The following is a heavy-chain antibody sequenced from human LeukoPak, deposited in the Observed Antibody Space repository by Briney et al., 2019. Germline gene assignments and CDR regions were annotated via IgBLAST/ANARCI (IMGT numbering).Heavy chain of an antibody. CDR1: GGSISSYY. Sequence: SETLSLTCTVSGGSISSYYWSWIRQPPGKGLEWIGYIYYSGSTNYNPSLKSRVTISVDTSKNQYSLKLSSVTAADTAVYYCARVEGRSSWYWGNDYWGQGTLVTVSS. D-gene: IGHD6-13*01. CDR3: ARVEGRSSWYWGNDY. J-gene: IGHJ4*02. V-gene: IGHV4-59*08. CDR2: IYYSGST.